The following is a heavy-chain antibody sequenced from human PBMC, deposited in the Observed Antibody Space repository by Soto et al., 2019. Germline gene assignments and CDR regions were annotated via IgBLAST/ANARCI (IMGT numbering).Heavy chain of an antibody. D-gene: IGHD3-22*01. V-gene: IGHV1-46*01. J-gene: IGHJ4*02. CDR1: GYIFTNHY. Sequence: QVQLVQSGAEVKKPGASVKVSCKSSGYIFTNHYIHWVRQAPGQGLEWMGIINPSGGSTNYLQKLQGRVTMTRDTSTSTVYMELSSLISEDTAVYFCARADDYDSSGFYYDYWGQGTLVTVSS. CDR3: ARADDYDSSGFYYDY. CDR2: INPSGGST.